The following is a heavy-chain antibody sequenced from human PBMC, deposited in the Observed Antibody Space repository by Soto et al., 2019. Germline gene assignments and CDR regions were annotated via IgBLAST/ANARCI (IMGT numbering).Heavy chain of an antibody. Sequence: PGGSLRLSCAASGFTFSSYGMHWVRQAPGKGLEWVAVISYDGSNKYYADSVKGRFTISRDNSKNTLYLQMNSLRAKDTAVYYCAKDRDSGSYHYGYYYYGMDVWGQGTTVTVSS. J-gene: IGHJ6*02. CDR1: GFTFSSYG. V-gene: IGHV3-30*18. CDR3: AKDRDSGSYHYGYYYYGMDV. CDR2: ISYDGSNK. D-gene: IGHD1-26*01.